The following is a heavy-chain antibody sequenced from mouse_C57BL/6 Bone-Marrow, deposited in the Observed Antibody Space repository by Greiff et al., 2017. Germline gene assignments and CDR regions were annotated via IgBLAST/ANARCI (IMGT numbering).Heavy chain of an antibody. Sequence: EVKLVESGGGLVQPKGSLKLSCAASGFSFNTYAMNWVRQAPGKGLEWVARIRSKSNNYATYYADSVKDRFTISRDDSESMLYLQMNNLKTEDTAMYYCVTDGYAMDYWGQGTAVTVSS. V-gene: IGHV10-1*01. CDR2: IRSKSNNYAT. D-gene: IGHD1-1*01. CDR1: GFSFNTYA. CDR3: VTDGYAMDY. J-gene: IGHJ4*01.